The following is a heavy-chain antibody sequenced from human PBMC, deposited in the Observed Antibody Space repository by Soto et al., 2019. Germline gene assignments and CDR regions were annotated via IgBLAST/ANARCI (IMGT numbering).Heavy chain of an antibody. CDR2: ISGGGGST. CDR1: GFTFSTYA. CDR3: AKVSLGALTFTDYYYYGLDV. J-gene: IGHJ6*02. Sequence: GGSLRLSCAASGFTFSTYAMNWVRQAPGKGLEWVSAISGGGGSTYYADSVKGGVTISRDNSKNTLYLQMNSLRAEDTAVYYCAKVSLGALTFTDYYYYGLDVWGQGTTVTVSS. D-gene: IGHD1-26*01. V-gene: IGHV3-23*01.